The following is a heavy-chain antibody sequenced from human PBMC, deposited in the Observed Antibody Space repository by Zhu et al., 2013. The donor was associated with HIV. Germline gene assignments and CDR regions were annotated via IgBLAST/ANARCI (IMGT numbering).Heavy chain of an antibody. CDR1: GGTFSSYA. V-gene: IGHV1-69*01. CDR3: ARSEPYYYDSSVASGVNWFDP. J-gene: IGHJ5*02. CDR2: IIPIFGTA. D-gene: IGHD3-22*01. Sequence: QVQLVQSGAEVKKPGSSVKVSCKASGGTFSSYAISWVRQAPGQGLEWMGGIIPIFGTANYAQKFQGRVTITADESTSTAYMELSSLRSEDTAVYYCARSEPYYYDSSVASGVNWFDPWGRGNPSVTVSS.